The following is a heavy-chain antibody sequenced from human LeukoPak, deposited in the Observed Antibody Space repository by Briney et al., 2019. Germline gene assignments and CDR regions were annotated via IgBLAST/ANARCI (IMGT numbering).Heavy chain of an antibody. CDR3: ARGDWGFSGSYYPYYFDY. Sequence: GGSLRLSCAASGFTFSSYSMNWVRQAPGKGLEWVSYISSSSSTIYYADSVKGRFTISRDNAKNSLYLQMNSLRDEDTAVYYCARGDWGFSGSYYPYYFDYWGQGTLVTVSS. D-gene: IGHD3-10*01. CDR2: ISSSSSTI. J-gene: IGHJ4*02. CDR1: GFTFSSYS. V-gene: IGHV3-48*02.